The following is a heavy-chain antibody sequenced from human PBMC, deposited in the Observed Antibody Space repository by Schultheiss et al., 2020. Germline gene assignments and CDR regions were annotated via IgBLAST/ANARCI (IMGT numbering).Heavy chain of an antibody. J-gene: IGHJ4*02. CDR2: IYYSGST. CDR1: GGSVSSGGYY. V-gene: IGHV4-61*08. Sequence: SETLSLTCTVSGGSVSSGGYYWSWIRQPPGKGLEWIGYIYYSGSTNYNPSLKSRVTISVDTSKNQFSLKLSSVTAADTAVYYCARAPKGYYFDYWGQGTLVTVSS. CDR3: ARAPKGYYFDY.